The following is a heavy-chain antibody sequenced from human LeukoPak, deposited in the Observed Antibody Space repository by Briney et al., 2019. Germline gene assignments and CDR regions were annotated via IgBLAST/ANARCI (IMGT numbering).Heavy chain of an antibody. CDR2: IYPNSGGT. CDR3: AVPTLIITLIRGVDMPYYYYGMDV. CDR1: GYTFTGYY. J-gene: IGHJ6*02. V-gene: IGHV1-2*06. Sequence: GASVKVSCKASGYTFTGYYIHWVRQAPGQGLEWMGRIYPNSGGTNYAQKFQGRVTMTRDTSISTAYMELSRLRSDDTAVYYCAVPTLIITLIRGVDMPYYYYGMDVWGQGTTVTVSS. D-gene: IGHD3-10*01.